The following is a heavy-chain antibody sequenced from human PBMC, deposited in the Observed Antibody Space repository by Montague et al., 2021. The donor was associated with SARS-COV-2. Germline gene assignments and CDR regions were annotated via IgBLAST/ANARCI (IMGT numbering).Heavy chain of an antibody. V-gene: IGHV6-1*01. CDR2: TYYRSKWYN. J-gene: IGHJ5*02. CDR3: ARDDPYCTNGVCYTGNWFDP. D-gene: IGHD2-8*01. Sequence: CAISGDSVSSNSAAWNWIRQSPSRGLEWLGRTYYRSKWYNDYAVSVKSRITINPDTSKNQFSLQLNSVTPGDTAVYYCARDDPYCTNGVCYTGNWFDPWSQGTLVTVSS. CDR1: GDSVSSNSAA.